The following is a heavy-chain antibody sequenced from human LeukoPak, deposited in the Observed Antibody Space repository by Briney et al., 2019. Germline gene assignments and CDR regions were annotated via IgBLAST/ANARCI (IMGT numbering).Heavy chain of an antibody. CDR2: ISGSGGST. Sequence: GGSLRLSCAASGFTFSSYAMSWVRQAPGKGLEWVSAISGSGGSTYYADSVKGRFTVSRDNSKNTLYLQVNSLRAEDTAVYYCAKENLWFGELLSSSNSHLDYWGQGTLVTVSS. CDR1: GFTFSSYA. V-gene: IGHV3-23*01. J-gene: IGHJ4*02. CDR3: AKENLWFGELLSSSNSHLDY. D-gene: IGHD3-10*01.